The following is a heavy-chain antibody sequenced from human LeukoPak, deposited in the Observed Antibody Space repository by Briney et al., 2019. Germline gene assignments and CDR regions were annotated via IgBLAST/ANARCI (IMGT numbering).Heavy chain of an antibody. Sequence: GGSLRLSCAASGFTFSSYAMHWVRQAPGKGLEWVALISYDGTNKYYADSVKGRFTTSRDNSKNTLYLHMNSLRAEDTAVYYCARGPYSYYYDSYDWYFDLWGRGTLVTVSS. CDR3: ARGPYSYYYDSYDWYFDL. J-gene: IGHJ2*01. D-gene: IGHD3-22*01. V-gene: IGHV3-30*03. CDR2: ISYDGTNK. CDR1: GFTFSSYA.